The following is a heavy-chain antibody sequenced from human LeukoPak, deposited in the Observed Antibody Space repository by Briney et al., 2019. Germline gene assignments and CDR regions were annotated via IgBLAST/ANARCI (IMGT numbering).Heavy chain of an antibody. CDR3: ARDIRITMVRGVLPGY. CDR2: ISAYSGNT. Sequence: ASVKVSCKASGYTFTSYGISWVRQAPGQGLEWMGWISAYSGNTNYAQKLQGRVTMTTDTSTSTAYMELRSLRSDDTAVYYCARDIRITMVRGVLPGYWGQGTLVTVSS. CDR1: GYTFTSYG. D-gene: IGHD3-10*01. J-gene: IGHJ4*02. V-gene: IGHV1-18*01.